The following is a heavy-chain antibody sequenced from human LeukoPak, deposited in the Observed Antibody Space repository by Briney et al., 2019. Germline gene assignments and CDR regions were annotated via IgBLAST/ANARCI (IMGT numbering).Heavy chain of an antibody. J-gene: IGHJ4*02. CDR3: ARAAGSGRYDY. CDR1: GFTFSSYS. D-gene: IGHD1-26*01. V-gene: IGHV3-21*01. Sequence: PGGSLRLSCAASGFTFSSYSMSWVRQAPGKGLEWVSSISSSSSYIYYADSVKGRFTISRDNAKNSLYLQMNSLRAEDTAVYYCARAAGSGRYDYWGQGTLVTVSS. CDR2: ISSSSSYI.